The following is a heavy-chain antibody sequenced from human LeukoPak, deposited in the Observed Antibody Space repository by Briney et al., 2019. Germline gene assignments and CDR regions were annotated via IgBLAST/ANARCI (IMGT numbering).Heavy chain of an antibody. V-gene: IGHV3-23*01. CDR1: GFTFSSYA. CDR2: TSGSGGST. Sequence: GGSLRLSCAASGFTFSSYAMSWVRQAPGKGLEWVSATSGSGGSTYYADSVKGRFTISRDNSKNTLYLQMNSLRAEDTAVYYCAKVGAAREKYYYYGMDVWGQGTTVTVSS. D-gene: IGHD6-6*01. CDR3: AKVGAAREKYYYYGMDV. J-gene: IGHJ6*02.